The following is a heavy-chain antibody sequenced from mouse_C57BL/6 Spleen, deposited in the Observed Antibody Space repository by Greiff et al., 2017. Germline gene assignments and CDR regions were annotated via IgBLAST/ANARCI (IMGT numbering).Heavy chain of an antibody. CDR3: AREAYGNYFAY. Sequence: EVQGVESGGGLVKPGGSLKLSCAASGFTFSSYAMSWVRQTPEKRLEWVATISDGGSYTYYPDNVKGRFTISRDNAKNNLYLQMSHLKSEDTAMYYCAREAYGNYFAYWGQGTLVTVSA. V-gene: IGHV5-4*01. D-gene: IGHD2-1*01. J-gene: IGHJ3*01. CDR1: GFTFSSYA. CDR2: ISDGGSYT.